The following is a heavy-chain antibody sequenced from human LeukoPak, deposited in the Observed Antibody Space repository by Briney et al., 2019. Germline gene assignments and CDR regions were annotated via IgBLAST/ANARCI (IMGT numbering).Heavy chain of an antibody. CDR2: INPDSGGT. CDR3: ARGVVRGDYYYYIDV. Sequence: GASVKVSCKASGYSFSGYYMHWVRQAPGQGLEWMGWINPDSGGTNYAQKFQGRVTMTRDTSISTAYMELSRLRYDDTAMYFCARGVVRGDYYYYIDVWSKGTTVTISS. J-gene: IGHJ6*03. V-gene: IGHV1-2*02. CDR1: GYSFSGYY. D-gene: IGHD3-10*01.